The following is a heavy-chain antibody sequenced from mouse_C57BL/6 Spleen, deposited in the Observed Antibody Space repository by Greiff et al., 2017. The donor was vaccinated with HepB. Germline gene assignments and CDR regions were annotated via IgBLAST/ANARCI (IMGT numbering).Heavy chain of an antibody. Sequence: ESGPGLVKPSQSLSLTCSVTGYSITSGYYWNWIRQFPGNKLEWMGYISYDGSNNYNPSLKNRISITRDTSKNQFFLKLNSVTTEDTATYYCASYYFDVWGTGTTVTVSS. CDR3: ASYYFDV. V-gene: IGHV3-6*01. CDR1: GYSITSGYY. J-gene: IGHJ1*03. CDR2: ISYDGSN.